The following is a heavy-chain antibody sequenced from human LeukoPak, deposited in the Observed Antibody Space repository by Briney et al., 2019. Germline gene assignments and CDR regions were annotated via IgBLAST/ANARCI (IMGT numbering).Heavy chain of an antibody. CDR1: GFSLSTSGMC. CDR2: IDWDDDK. J-gene: IGHJ4*02. CDR3: ARIIPYGSSGYPNYYFDY. V-gene: IGHV2-70*11. D-gene: IGHD3-22*01. Sequence: SGPTLVNPTQTLTLTCTFSGFSLSTSGMCVSWIRQPPGKALEWLARIDWDDDKYYSTSLKTRLTISKDTSKNQVVLTMTNMDPVDTATHYCARIIPYGSSGYPNYYFDYWGQGTLVTVSS.